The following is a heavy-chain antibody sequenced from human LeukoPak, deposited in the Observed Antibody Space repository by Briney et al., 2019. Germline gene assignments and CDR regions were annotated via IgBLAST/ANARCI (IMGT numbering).Heavy chain of an antibody. CDR3: ARGRTYYYDSSGYYYNFDY. CDR2: INNSGST. CDR1: GGSPCGYY. V-gene: IGHV4-34*01. D-gene: IGHD3-22*01. Sequence: SESPSLSPAVSGGSPCGYYWRWSRPPPQEGVWRVWEINNSGSTNYNPSLKSRVTISVHTSKNQFSLKLSSVTAADTAVYYCARGRTYYYDSSGYYYNFDYWGQGTLVTVSS. J-gene: IGHJ4*02.